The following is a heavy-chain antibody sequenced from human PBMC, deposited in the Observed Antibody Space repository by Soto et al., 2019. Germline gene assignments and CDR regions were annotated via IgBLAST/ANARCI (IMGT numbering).Heavy chain of an antibody. V-gene: IGHV1-46*01. Sequence: QVQLVQSGAEVKKPGASVKVSCKASGYTFTSYYMHWVRQAPGQGLEWMGVINPGDGSTTYAQKFQGRFTLTRDTSTSTVYMELSSLRSEDAAVYYCARDGNYDILTGYYYFDYWGQGTLVTVSS. D-gene: IGHD3-9*01. CDR1: GYTFTSYY. CDR2: INPGDGST. CDR3: ARDGNYDILTGYYYFDY. J-gene: IGHJ4*02.